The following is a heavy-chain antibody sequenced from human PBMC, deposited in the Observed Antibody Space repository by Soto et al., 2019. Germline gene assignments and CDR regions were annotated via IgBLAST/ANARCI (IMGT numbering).Heavy chain of an antibody. V-gene: IGHV1-18*01. CDR3: AREGPRPYFYYGMDV. Sequence: QVQLVQSGAEVKKPGASVKVSCKSSGYTISMSGISWVRQAPGQGLEWMGWISGYNGKTNYEQKSQDRVTMTTDTSTSMAYMELRRLRSDDTAVYYCAREGPRPYFYYGMDVWGQGTTVTVSS. CDR2: ISGYNGKT. D-gene: IGHD2-21*01. CDR1: GYTISMSG. J-gene: IGHJ6*02.